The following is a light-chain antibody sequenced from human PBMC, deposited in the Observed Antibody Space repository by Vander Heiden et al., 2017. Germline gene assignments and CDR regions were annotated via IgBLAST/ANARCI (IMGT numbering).Light chain of an antibody. Sequence: DIVMTLSPDSLAVSLGERATINCKSSQSVLYSSNNKNDLAWYQQKPGQPPKLLIYWASTRESGVPDRFSGSGSGTDFTITISSLQAEDVAVYYCQQYYSTPETFGQGTKVEIK. CDR1: QSVLYSSNNKND. V-gene: IGKV4-1*01. CDR3: QQYYSTPET. CDR2: WAS. J-gene: IGKJ1*01.